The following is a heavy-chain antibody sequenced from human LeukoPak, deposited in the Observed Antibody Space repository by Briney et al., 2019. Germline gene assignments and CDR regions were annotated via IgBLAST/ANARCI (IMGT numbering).Heavy chain of an antibody. CDR2: ISSSGSTI. V-gene: IGHV3-48*03. CDR1: GFTFSSYE. D-gene: IGHD6-25*01. J-gene: IGHJ3*01. Sequence: AGGSLRLSCAASGFTFSSYEMTWVRQAPGKGLEWVSYISSSGSTIYYADSVKGRFTISRDNAKNYVYLQMSSLRAEDTALYHCARDLLAANAFDFWGLGTVVTVSS. CDR3: ARDLLAANAFDF.